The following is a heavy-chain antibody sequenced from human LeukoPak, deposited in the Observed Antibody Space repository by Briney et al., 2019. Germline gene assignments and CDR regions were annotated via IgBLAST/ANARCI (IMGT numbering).Heavy chain of an antibody. V-gene: IGHV4-61*01. CDR2: ISNSGST. CDR3: ARSPSGYRFDS. CDR1: GGYVNRGTFF. D-gene: IGHD3-22*01. Sequence: PAETLSLTCAVSGGYVNRGTFFWTWIRKPPGKGLEWIGYISNSGSTNYHPSLKSRVTISSDTSKTQFTLKLTSVTAADTAVCYCARSPSGYRFDSWGQGTLVTVSS. J-gene: IGHJ4*02.